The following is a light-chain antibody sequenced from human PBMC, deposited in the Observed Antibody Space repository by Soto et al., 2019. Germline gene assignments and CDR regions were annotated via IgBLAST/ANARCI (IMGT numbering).Light chain of an antibody. CDR1: SSDVGGYNY. V-gene: IGLV2-11*01. Sequence: QSALTQPRSVSGSPGQSVTISCTGTSSDVGGYNYVSWYQQHPGKAPKLMIYDVSKRPSGVPDRSSGSKSGNTASLTISGLQAEDEADYYCCSYAGSYTLFGGGTKLTVL. CDR2: DVS. J-gene: IGLJ3*02. CDR3: CSYAGSYTL.